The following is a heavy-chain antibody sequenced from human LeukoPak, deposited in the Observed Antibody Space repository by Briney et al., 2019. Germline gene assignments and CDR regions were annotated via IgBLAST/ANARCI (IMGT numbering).Heavy chain of an antibody. D-gene: IGHD6-19*01. J-gene: IGHJ6*03. Sequence: SETLSLTCTVSGGSISSYYWSWIRQPPGKGLEWIGYIYYSGSTNYNPSLKSRVTISVDTSKNQFSLKLRSVTAADTAVYYCALLGAYSSGWYGYYYYMDVWGKGTTVTVSS. CDR2: IYYSGST. CDR1: GGSISSYY. CDR3: ALLGAYSSGWYGYYYYMDV. V-gene: IGHV4-59*01.